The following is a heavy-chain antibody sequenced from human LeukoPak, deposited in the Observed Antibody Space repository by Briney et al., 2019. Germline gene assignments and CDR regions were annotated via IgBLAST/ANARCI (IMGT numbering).Heavy chain of an antibody. V-gene: IGHV3-30*18. CDR1: GFTFSSYG. CDR3: AKEDYYYYYMDV. J-gene: IGHJ6*03. Sequence: GGSLRLSCAASGFTFSSYGMHWVRQAPGKGLEWVAVISYDGSNKYYADSVKGRFTISGDNSKNTLYLQMNSLRAEDTAVYYCAKEDYYYYYMDVWGKGTTVTISS. CDR2: ISYDGSNK.